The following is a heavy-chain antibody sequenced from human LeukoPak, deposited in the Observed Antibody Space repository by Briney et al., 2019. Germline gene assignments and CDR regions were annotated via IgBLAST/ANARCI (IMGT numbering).Heavy chain of an antibody. Sequence: ASVKVSCQASGYTFTSYGISWVRQAPGQGLEWMGWISAYNGNTNYAQKLQGRVTMTTDTSTSTAYMELRSLRSDDTAVYYCARTLWRVVRAAFDYWGQGTLATVSS. CDR2: ISAYNGNT. V-gene: IGHV1-18*01. D-gene: IGHD2-21*01. J-gene: IGHJ4*02. CDR1: GYTFTSYG. CDR3: ARTLWRVVRAAFDY.